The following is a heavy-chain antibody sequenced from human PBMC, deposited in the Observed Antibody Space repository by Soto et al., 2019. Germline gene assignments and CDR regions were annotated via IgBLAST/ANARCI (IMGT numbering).Heavy chain of an antibody. CDR2: ISSSSSDI. D-gene: IGHD5-12*01. V-gene: IGHV3-21*01. CDR3: ARGGYSGTKGDFDY. J-gene: IGHJ4*02. CDR1: GFTFSSYS. Sequence: EVQLVESGGGLVKPGGSLRLSCAASGFTFSSYSMNWVREAPGKGLEWVSSISSSSSDIYYADSVKGRFTTSRDTAKNSMYLQMNSPRAEDTAVYYCARGGYSGTKGDFDYWGQGTLVTVSS.